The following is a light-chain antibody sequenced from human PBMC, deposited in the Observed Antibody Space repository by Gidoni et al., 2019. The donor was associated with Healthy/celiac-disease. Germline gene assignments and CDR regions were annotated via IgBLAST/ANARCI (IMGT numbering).Light chain of an antibody. Sequence: EIVLTHSPGTLSLSPGDRATLSCRASQSVSSSYLAWYQQKPGQAPRLLIYGASSRATGIPDRFSGSGSGTDFTLTISRLEPEDFAVYYCQQYGSSPRTFGQGTKLEIK. CDR2: GAS. V-gene: IGKV3-20*01. CDR3: QQYGSSPRT. CDR1: QSVSSSY. J-gene: IGKJ2*01.